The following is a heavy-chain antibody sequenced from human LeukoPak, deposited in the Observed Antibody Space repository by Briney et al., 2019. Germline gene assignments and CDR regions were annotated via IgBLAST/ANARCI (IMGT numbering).Heavy chain of an antibody. J-gene: IGHJ5*02. CDR2: ISGSGGST. Sequence: GGSLRLSCAASGFTFSSYAMSWVRQAPGKGLEWVSGISGSGGSTYYADSVKGRFTISRDNSKNTLSLQMNSLRAEDTAVYYCAKMGYCSGGSCYSPNWFDPWGQGTLVTVSS. D-gene: IGHD2-15*01. V-gene: IGHV3-23*01. CDR3: AKMGYCSGGSCYSPNWFDP. CDR1: GFTFSSYA.